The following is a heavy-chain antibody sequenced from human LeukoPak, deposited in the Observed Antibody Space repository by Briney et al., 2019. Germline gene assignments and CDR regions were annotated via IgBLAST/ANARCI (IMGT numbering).Heavy chain of an antibody. CDR1: GYTFTAYY. D-gene: IGHD5-12*01. Sequence: ASVKVSCKASGYTFTAYYMHWVRQAPGRGPEWMGWINPNSGGTNYAQNFEGRVTMTRDTSISTVYMELSRLRSDDTAVYYCARDIRYRNYMDVWGKGTTVTVSS. CDR2: INPNSGGT. J-gene: IGHJ6*03. V-gene: IGHV1-2*02. CDR3: ARDIRYRNYMDV.